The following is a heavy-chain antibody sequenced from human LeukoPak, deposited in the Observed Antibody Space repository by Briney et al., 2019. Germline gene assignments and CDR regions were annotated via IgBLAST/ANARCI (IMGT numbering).Heavy chain of an antibody. D-gene: IGHD3-22*01. V-gene: IGHV4-61*02. J-gene: IGHJ4*02. CDR3: ARENYYDSSGYLFDY. CDR2: IYTSGST. CDR1: GVSISSGSYY. Sequence: SENLSLTCTVSGVSISSGSYYRTWIRHPAGKGLEWIGRIYTSGSTNYNPSLKSRVTISVDTSKNQFSLKLSSVTAADTAVYYCARENYYDSSGYLFDYWGQGTLVTVSP.